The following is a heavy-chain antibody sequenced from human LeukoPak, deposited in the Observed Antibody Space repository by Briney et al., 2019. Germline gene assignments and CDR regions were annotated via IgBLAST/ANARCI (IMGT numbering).Heavy chain of an antibody. CDR2: IIPIFGTA. CDR3: ARLYAGGWFDP. Sequence: ASVRVSCTASGGTFSSYAISWVRQAPGQGVEWVGGIIPIFGTANYAQKFQGRVTITADESTSTAYMELSSLRSEDTAVYYCARLYAGGWFDPWGQGTLVTVSS. V-gene: IGHV1-69*13. D-gene: IGHD2-8*01. J-gene: IGHJ5*02. CDR1: GGTFSSYA.